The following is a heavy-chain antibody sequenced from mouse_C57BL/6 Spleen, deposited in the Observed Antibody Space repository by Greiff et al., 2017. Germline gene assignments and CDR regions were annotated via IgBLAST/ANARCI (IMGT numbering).Heavy chain of an antibody. CDR3: ARRGSGGYFDV. Sequence: VQLQQPGAELVKPGASVKLSCKASGYTFTSYWMHWVQQRPGQGLEWIGEIDPSDSYTNYNQKFKGKSTLTVDKSSSTAYMQLSSLTSEDSAVYYCARRGSGGYFDVWGTGTTVTVSS. V-gene: IGHV1-69*01. CDR2: IDPSDSYT. D-gene: IGHD1-1*02. J-gene: IGHJ1*03. CDR1: GYTFTSYW.